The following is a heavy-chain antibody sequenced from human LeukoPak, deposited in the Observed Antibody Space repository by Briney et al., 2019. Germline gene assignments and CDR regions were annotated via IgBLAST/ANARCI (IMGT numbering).Heavy chain of an antibody. Sequence: GASVKVSCKASGYTFTSYAMHWVRQAPGQRLEWMGWINAGNGNTKYSQKFQGRVTITRDTSASTAYMELSSLRSEDTAVYYCARVKGYYDSSGYYPFDYWGQGTLVTVPS. CDR3: ARVKGYYDSSGYYPFDY. V-gene: IGHV1-3*01. CDR1: GYTFTSYA. CDR2: INAGNGNT. J-gene: IGHJ4*02. D-gene: IGHD3-22*01.